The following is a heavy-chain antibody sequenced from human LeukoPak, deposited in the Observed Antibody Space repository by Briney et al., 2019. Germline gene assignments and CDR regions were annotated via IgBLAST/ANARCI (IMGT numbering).Heavy chain of an antibody. V-gene: IGHV3-11*01. Sequence: GGSLRLSCAASGFPFSAPYTSWVRQAPGKGMERVSYISTRSRTIYYADSVKGRFTISRDNAKNSLYLQMNSLRAEDTAVYYGAAGYHKYICDFWGQGTVVTVSS. D-gene: IGHD5-18*01. J-gene: IGHJ4*02. CDR2: ISTRSRTI. CDR1: GFPFSAPY. CDR3: AAGYHKYICDF.